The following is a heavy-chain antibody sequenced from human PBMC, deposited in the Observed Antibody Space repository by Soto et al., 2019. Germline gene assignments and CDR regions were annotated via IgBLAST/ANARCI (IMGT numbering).Heavy chain of an antibody. CDR1: GFTFSSYG. CDR3: AKSSGYYYGWFDP. V-gene: IGHV3-30*18. J-gene: IGHJ5*02. D-gene: IGHD3-22*01. Sequence: QVQLVESGGGVVQPGRSLRLSCAASGFTFSSYGMHWVRQAPGKGLEWVAVISYDGSNKYYADSVKGRFTISRDNSKNTLFLQMNSLRAEDTAVYYCAKSSGYYYGWFDPWGQGTLVTVSS. CDR2: ISYDGSNK.